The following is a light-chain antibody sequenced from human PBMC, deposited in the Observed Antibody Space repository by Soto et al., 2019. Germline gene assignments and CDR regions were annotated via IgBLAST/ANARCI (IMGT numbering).Light chain of an antibody. V-gene: IGKV3-15*01. CDR1: QSVSSN. CDR2: GAS. CDR3: QQYNNWPPIT. J-gene: IGKJ2*01. Sequence: EIVMTQSPATLSVSPGERATLSCRASQSVSSNLAWYQQKPGQAPRRIIYGASSRATGIPARFSGSGSGTEFTLTISSLQSEDFAFYYCQQYNNWPPITCGQGTKLEIK.